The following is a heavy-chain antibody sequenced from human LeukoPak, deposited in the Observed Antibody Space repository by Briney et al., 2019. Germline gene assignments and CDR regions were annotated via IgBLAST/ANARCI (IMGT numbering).Heavy chain of an antibody. V-gene: IGHV4-59*01. CDR2: IYYSGST. CDR3: ARDLAVAATGGIDY. CDR1: GGSISSYY. Sequence: SETLSLTCTVSGGSISSYYWSWIRQPPGKGLEWIGYIYYSGSTNYNPSLKSRVTISVDTSKNQFSLKLSSVTTADTAVYYCARDLAVAATGGIDYWGQGTLVTVSS. D-gene: IGHD6-19*01. J-gene: IGHJ4*02.